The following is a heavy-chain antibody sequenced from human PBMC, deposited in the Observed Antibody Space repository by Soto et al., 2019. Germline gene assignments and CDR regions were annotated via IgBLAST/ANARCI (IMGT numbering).Heavy chain of an antibody. J-gene: IGHJ4*02. CDR2: IKSKTDGGTT. V-gene: IGHV3-15*01. CDR3: AKGQSSGAFRSFFDY. CDR1: GFTFSNAW. Sequence: GGSLRLSCAASGFTFSNAWMSWVRQAPGKGLEWVGRIKSKTDGGTTDYAAPVKGRFTISRDDSKNTLYLQMNSLTAEDTAVYYCAKGQSSGAFRSFFDYWGQGTLVTVSS. D-gene: IGHD3-22*01.